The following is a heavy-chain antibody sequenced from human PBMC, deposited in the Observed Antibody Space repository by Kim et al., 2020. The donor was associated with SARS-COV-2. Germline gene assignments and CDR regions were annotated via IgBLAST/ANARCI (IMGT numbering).Heavy chain of an antibody. Sequence: ASVKVSCKTSGYNFVSYAIQWVRQAPGQRPEWMGWINTGNGQTKYSGNFQGRVSITRDISASTVYMDLSSLTSEDMAVYYCARRASVFGVVGHFDSWGQGTLVTVSS. D-gene: IGHD3-3*01. V-gene: IGHV1-3*04. J-gene: IGHJ5*01. CDR2: INTGNGQT. CDR1: GYNFVSYA. CDR3: ARRASVFGVVGHFDS.